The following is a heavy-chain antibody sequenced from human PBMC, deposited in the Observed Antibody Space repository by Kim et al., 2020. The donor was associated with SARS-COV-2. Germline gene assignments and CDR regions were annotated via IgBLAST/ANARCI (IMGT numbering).Heavy chain of an antibody. CDR1: GGSISSYY. Sequence: SETLSLTCTVSGGSISSYYWSWIWQPPGKGLEWIGYIYYSGSTNYNPSLKSRVTISVDTSKNQFSLKLSSVTAADTAVYYCARASRSTIFGVVTAPGAFDIWGQGTMVTVSS. J-gene: IGHJ3*02. V-gene: IGHV4-59*01. D-gene: IGHD3-3*01. CDR2: IYYSGST. CDR3: ARASRSTIFGVVTAPGAFDI.